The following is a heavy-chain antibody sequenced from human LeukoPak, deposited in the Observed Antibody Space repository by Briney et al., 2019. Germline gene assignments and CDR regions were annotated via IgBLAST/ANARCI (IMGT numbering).Heavy chain of an antibody. J-gene: IGHJ4*02. CDR3: ARDRLTYYDSSGYYILDS. V-gene: IGHV3-33*01. CDR1: GFTFSSYG. D-gene: IGHD3-22*01. CDR2: ICYDGSNK. Sequence: GGSLRLSCAASGFTFSSYGMHWVRQAPGKGLEWVALICYDGSNKYYADSVKGRFTISRDNSKNTLYLQMNSLSAEDTAVYYCARDRLTYYDSSGYYILDSWGQGTLVTVSS.